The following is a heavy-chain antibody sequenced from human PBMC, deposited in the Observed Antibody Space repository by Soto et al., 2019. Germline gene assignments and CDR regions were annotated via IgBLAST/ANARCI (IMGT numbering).Heavy chain of an antibody. CDR2: ISWTGGPI. CDR3: TKDMRRNGDYGPHYFDY. J-gene: IGHJ4*02. D-gene: IGHD2-21*02. CDR1: GFNFNDYG. Sequence: EVQLVESGGGLVQPGRSLRLSCAASGFNFNDYGMHWVRQVPGKGLEWVSGISWTGGPIGYSDSVKGRFTISRDNAKNSMYLQMNSLGAEDMALYYCTKDMRRNGDYGPHYFDYWGQGTLVTVSS. V-gene: IGHV3-9*03.